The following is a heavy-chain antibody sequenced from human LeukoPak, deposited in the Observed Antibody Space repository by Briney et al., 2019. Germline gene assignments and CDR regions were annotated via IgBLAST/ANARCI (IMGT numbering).Heavy chain of an antibody. CDR2: IYSGGTT. Sequence: GGSLRLSCAASGFTLSIYYMNWVRQAPGKGLEWVSIIYSGGTTYYADPVKGRFTISRDTSKNTLSLQMNNLGAEDTAVYFCARVGDHFHWNLDLWGRGTLVTVSS. CDR1: GFTLSIYY. J-gene: IGHJ2*01. CDR3: ARVGDHFHWNLDL. D-gene: IGHD3-3*02. V-gene: IGHV3-53*01.